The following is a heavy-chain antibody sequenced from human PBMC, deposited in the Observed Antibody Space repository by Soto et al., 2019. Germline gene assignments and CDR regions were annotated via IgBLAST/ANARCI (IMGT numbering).Heavy chain of an antibody. CDR1: GGAIMSYY. V-gene: IGHV4-4*07. D-gene: IGHD1-26*01. Sequence: PAETLSLTCNVSGGAIMSYYWIWSGRPAGKALEWIGRIYTSGTTNYNPSLKSRATILVDTSKNQFSLKLSSVTAADTAVYYCAREGASGFGMDVWGQGTTVTAP. CDR2: IYTSGTT. J-gene: IGHJ6*02. CDR3: AREGASGFGMDV.